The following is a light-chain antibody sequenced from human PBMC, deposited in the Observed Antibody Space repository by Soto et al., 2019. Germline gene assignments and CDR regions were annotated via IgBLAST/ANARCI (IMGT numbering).Light chain of an antibody. V-gene: IGLV2-11*01. CDR3: CSYAGSFIWL. CDR2: DVF. Sequence: QSALTQPRSVSGSPGQSVTIPCTGSSSGVGGYNLVSWYQQYPGEVPKLIIYDVFKRPSGVPDRFSGSKSGNTASLTISGLQGDDEADFYCCSYAGSFIWLFGGGTRLTVL. CDR1: SSGVGGYNL. J-gene: IGLJ3*02.